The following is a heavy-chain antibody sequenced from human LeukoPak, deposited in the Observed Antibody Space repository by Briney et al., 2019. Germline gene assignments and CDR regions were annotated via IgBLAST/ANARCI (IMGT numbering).Heavy chain of an antibody. V-gene: IGHV4-59*01. CDR1: GGSISSYY. J-gene: IGHJ3*02. D-gene: IGHD3-10*01. CDR2: IYYSGST. CDR3: ARTLPITMVRGPLRAFDI. Sequence: SETLSLTCTVSGGSISSYYWSWIQQPPGKGLEWIGYIYYSGSTNYNPSLKSRVTISVDTSKNQFSLKLSSVTAADTAVYYCARTLPITMVRGPLRAFDIWGQGTMVTVSS.